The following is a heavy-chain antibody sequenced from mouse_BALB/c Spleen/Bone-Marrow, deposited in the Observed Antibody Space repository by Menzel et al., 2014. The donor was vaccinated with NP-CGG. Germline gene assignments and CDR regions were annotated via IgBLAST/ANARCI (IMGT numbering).Heavy chain of an antibody. CDR1: GFTFSSYT. J-gene: IGHJ3*01. D-gene: IGHD3-3*01. CDR2: ISNGGGST. Sequence: MLVESGGGLVQPGGSLKLSCAASGFTFSSYTMSWVRQTPEKRLEWVAYISNGGGSTYYPDTVKGRFTISRDNAKNTLYLQMSSLKSEDTAMYYCARRAGAYWGQGTLVTVSA. V-gene: IGHV5-12-2*01. CDR3: ARRAGAY.